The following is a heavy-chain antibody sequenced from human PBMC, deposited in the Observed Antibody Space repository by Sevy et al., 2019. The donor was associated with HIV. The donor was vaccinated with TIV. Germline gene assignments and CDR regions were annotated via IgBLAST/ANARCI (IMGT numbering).Heavy chain of an antibody. V-gene: IGHV1-24*01. CDR2: FDPEDGER. CDR3: ATTKDYYESSGCPFDY. D-gene: IGHD3-22*01. Sequence: ASVKVSCKVSGYTLNQLSMHWVRQAPGKGLEWMGSFDPEDGERFYAQKFQGRVTMTEDTSTDTAYMEVSSLRSEDTAVYYCATTKDYYESSGCPFDYWGQGTLVTVSS. CDR1: GYTLNQLS. J-gene: IGHJ4*02.